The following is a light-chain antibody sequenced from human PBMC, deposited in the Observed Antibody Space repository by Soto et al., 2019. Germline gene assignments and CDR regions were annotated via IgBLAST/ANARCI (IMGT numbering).Light chain of an antibody. Sequence: QSALTQPRSVSGSPGQSVTIYCTGTSSDIGGFNYVSWYQQHPGKVPKLMIHDVTKRPSGVPDRFSASKSGNTASLTISGLQAEDEADYYCCSYAGRYTFVFGSGTKVTVL. J-gene: IGLJ1*01. CDR3: CSYAGRYTFV. V-gene: IGLV2-11*01. CDR1: SSDIGGFNY. CDR2: DVT.